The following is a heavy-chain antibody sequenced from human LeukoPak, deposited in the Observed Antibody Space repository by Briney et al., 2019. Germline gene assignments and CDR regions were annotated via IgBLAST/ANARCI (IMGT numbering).Heavy chain of an antibody. D-gene: IGHD3-22*01. Sequence: GGSLRLSCAASGFTFSSYSMNWVRQAPGKGLEWVSYISSSSSTIYYADSVKGRFTISRDNAKNSLYLQMNSLRDEDTAVYYCARFPHYYDSSGYSFWGQGNLVTVSS. V-gene: IGHV3-48*02. CDR1: GFTFSSYS. CDR2: ISSSSSTI. CDR3: ARFPHYYDSSGYSF. J-gene: IGHJ4*02.